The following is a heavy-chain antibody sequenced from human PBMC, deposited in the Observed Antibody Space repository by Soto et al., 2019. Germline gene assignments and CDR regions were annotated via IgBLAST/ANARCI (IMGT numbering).Heavy chain of an antibody. CDR3: ARVVVAATPSYEIGLFYYYYYYMDV. CDR2: MNPNSGNT. Sequence: ASVKVSCKASGYTNTSYDVNWVRQATGQGLEWMGWMNPNSGNTGYAQKFQGRVTMTRNTSISTAYMELSSLRSEDTAVYYCARVVVAATPSYEIGLFYYYYYYMDVWGKGTTVTVSS. CDR1: GYTNTSYD. D-gene: IGHD2-15*01. J-gene: IGHJ6*03. V-gene: IGHV1-8*01.